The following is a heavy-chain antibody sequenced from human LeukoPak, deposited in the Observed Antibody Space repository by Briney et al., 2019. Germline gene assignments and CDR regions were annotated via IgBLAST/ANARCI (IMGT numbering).Heavy chain of an antibody. V-gene: IGHV3-23*01. Sequence: GVSLRLSCAASGFTITTYAVNWVRQAPGKGLEWVSGIGGGGNEYYADSVKGRFIISSDSSQNLVHLQMNSLTVADAAVYYCARAQGALDYWGQGTLVTVSS. J-gene: IGHJ4*02. CDR2: IGGGGNE. D-gene: IGHD1-26*01. CDR1: GFTITTYA. CDR3: ARAQGALDY.